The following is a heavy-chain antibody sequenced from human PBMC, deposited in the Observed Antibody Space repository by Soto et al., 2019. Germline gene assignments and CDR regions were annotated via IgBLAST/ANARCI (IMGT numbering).Heavy chain of an antibody. CDR1: GFTFSSYG. CDR2: ISYDGSNR. D-gene: IGHD3-3*01. J-gene: IGHJ6*02. Sequence: GGSLRLSCAASGFTFSSYGMHWVRQAPGKGLEWVAVISYDGSNRYYADSVKGRFTISRDNSKNTLYLQMNSLRAEDTAVYYCAKGSGYYDFWSGYYGMDVWGQGTTVTVSS. CDR3: AKGSGYYDFWSGYYGMDV. V-gene: IGHV3-30*18.